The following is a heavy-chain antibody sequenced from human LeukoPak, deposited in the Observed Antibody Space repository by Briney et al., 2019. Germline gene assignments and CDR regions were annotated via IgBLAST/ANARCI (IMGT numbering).Heavy chain of an antibody. J-gene: IGHJ5*02. D-gene: IGHD1/OR15-1a*01. CDR2: ISAHKGNT. CDR1: GYTFTSYR. Sequence: VASVKVSCKASGYTFTSYRITWVRQAPGQGLEWMGWISAHKGNTLYTQKFQGRLTMTADTSTTTAYMELGSLRSDDTAVYYCARLELEQRSWFDPWGQGTLVTVSS. V-gene: IGHV1-18*01. CDR3: ARLELEQRSWFDP.